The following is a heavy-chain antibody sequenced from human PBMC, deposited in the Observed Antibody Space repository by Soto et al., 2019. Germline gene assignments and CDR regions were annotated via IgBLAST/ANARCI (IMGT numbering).Heavy chain of an antibody. CDR2: INPDGSEK. CDR3: SRSLDS. V-gene: IGHV3-7*01. CDR1: GFPFSSFW. Sequence: GGSLRLSCAASGFPFSSFWMDWVRQAPGKGLEWVANINPDGSEKHYVDSVKGRFTISRDNAKNSLYLQMSSLTAEDSALYYCSRSLDSWGQGTRVTVSS. J-gene: IGHJ4*02.